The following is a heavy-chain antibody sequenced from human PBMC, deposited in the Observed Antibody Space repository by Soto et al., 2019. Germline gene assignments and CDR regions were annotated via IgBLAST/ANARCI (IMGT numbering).Heavy chain of an antibody. J-gene: IGHJ4*02. V-gene: IGHV3-30*18. CDR2: ISYDGSNK. CDR1: GFTFSSYG. CDR3: AKDPGYYYDSSGLDY. Sequence: ESGGGVVQPGRSLRLSCAASGFTFSSYGMHWVRQAPGKGLEWVAVISYDGSNKYYADSVKGRFTISRDNSKNTLYLQMNSLRAEDTAVYYCAKDPGYYYDSSGLDYWGQGTLVTVSS. D-gene: IGHD3-22*01.